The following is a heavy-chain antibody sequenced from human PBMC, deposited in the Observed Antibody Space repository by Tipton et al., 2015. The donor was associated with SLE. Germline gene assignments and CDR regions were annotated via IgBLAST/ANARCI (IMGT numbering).Heavy chain of an antibody. J-gene: IGHJ3*02. CDR1: GVSISTSRYY. D-gene: IGHD6-25*01. V-gene: IGHV4-39*02. CDR3: ASSVPAYAFDI. CDR2: LYAGGST. Sequence: TLSLTCSVSGVSISTSRYYWGWIRQSPGQGLEWVGSLYAGGSTYFHPSLKSRASISADASKNHFSLKLNSVTAADTAVYYCASSVPAYAFDIWGQGTMVTVS.